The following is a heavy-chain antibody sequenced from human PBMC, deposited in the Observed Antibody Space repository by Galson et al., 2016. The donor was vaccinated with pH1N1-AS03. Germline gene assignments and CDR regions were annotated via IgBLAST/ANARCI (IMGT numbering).Heavy chain of an antibody. V-gene: IGHV1-69*06. CDR2: ISPIFGSA. CDR1: GGTLNNYA. Sequence: SVKVSCKASGGTLNNYAVNWVRQAPGQGLEWMGGISPIFGSANHAQKFQGRVTITADIFTSTAYMELSGLGSEDTAVYYCARGLTYHFGSGSVFWGQGTLVTVSS. J-gene: IGHJ4*02. CDR3: ARGLTYHFGSGSVF. D-gene: IGHD3-10*01.